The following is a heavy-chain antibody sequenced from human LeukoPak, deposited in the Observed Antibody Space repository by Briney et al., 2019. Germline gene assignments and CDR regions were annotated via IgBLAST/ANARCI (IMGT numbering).Heavy chain of an antibody. CDR3: ARQSLTGYLYYFDY. D-gene: IGHD3-9*01. CDR1: GGSISSYY. V-gene: IGHV4-59*08. CDR2: IHYSGST. J-gene: IGHJ4*02. Sequence: SETLSLTCTVSGGSISSYYWSWIRQPPGKGLEWIGYIHYSGSTNYNPSLKSRVTISVDTSKNQFSLKLSSVTAADTAVYYCARQSLTGYLYYFDYWGQGTLVTVSS.